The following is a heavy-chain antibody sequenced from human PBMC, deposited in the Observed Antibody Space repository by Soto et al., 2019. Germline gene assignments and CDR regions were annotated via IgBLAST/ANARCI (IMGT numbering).Heavy chain of an antibody. J-gene: IGHJ4*02. CDR1: GFTFTNAW. D-gene: IGHD3-10*01. CDR3: ARDPSITMVRFHIDY. CDR2: ISGSGGST. V-gene: IGHV3-23*01. Sequence: PGGSLRLSCAASGFTFTNAWMNWVRQAPGKGLEWVSAISGSGGSTYYADSVKGRFTISRDNSKNTLYLQMNSLRAEDTAVYYCARDPSITMVRFHIDYWGQGTLVTVSS.